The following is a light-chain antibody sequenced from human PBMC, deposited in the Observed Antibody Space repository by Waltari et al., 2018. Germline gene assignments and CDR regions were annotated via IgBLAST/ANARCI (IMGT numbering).Light chain of an antibody. Sequence: QSALTQPRSVSGSPGQSVTISCTGTSSDVGGYNSVSWYQQDPGKAPKLLIFEVSERPSGVSDSFSGSKSGNTASLTISGLQAEDEADYHCCSFVAGNTVIFGGGTKLTVV. CDR1: SSDVGGYNS. CDR3: CSFVAGNTVI. CDR2: EVS. V-gene: IGLV2-11*01. J-gene: IGLJ2*01.